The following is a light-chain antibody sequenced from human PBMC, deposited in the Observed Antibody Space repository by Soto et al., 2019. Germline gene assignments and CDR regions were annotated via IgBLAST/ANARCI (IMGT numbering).Light chain of an antibody. CDR2: DDN. CDR1: NIGSKS. CDR3: QVWHSGVDWV. V-gene: IGLV3-21*02. Sequence: SSELTQPPSVSVAPGQTARITCGGTNIGSKSVHWYQQKPRQAPVLVVYDDNDRPSGIPERFSGSDSGNTATLTISRVEAGDEADYYCQVWHSGVDWVFGGGTKLTLL. J-gene: IGLJ2*01.